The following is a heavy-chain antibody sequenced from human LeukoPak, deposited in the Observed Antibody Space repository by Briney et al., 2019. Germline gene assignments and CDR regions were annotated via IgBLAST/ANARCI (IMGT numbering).Heavy chain of an antibody. D-gene: IGHD3-10*01. V-gene: IGHV4-4*09. CDR1: GGSISSYY. J-gene: IGHJ3*02. CDR2: IYTSGST. CDR3: ATHPMGDAFDI. Sequence: SETLSLTCTVSGGSISSYYWSWIRQPPGKGLEWIGYIYTSGSTNYNPSLKSRVTISADTSKNQFSLKLSSVTAADTAVYYCATHPMGDAFDIWGQGTMVTVSS.